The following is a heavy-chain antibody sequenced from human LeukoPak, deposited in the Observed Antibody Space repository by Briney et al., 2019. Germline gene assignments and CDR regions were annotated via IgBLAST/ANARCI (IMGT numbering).Heavy chain of an antibody. V-gene: IGHV3-74*01. D-gene: IGHD2-15*01. CDR2: INSDGSST. CDR1: GFTFSTHS. CDR3: AKVLGGLWPGIDY. Sequence: GGSLRLSCTASGFTFSTHSMHWVRQAPGKGPVWVSRINSDGSSTGYADSVTGRFTISRGNAKNTVYLQMNSLRAEHTAVYYCAKVLGGLWPGIDYWGQGTVVTVSS. J-gene: IGHJ4*02.